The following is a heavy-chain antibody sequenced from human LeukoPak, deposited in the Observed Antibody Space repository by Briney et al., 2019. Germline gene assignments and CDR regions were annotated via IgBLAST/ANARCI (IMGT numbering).Heavy chain of an antibody. Sequence: ASLKVSCKASGYTFTGYYMHWVRQAPGQGLEWMGWINPNSGGTNYAQKFQGRVTMTRDTSISTAYMELSRLRSDDTAVYYCARAPYCSGGSCYSGEYGHWGQGTLVTVSS. CDR2: INPNSGGT. CDR3: ARAPYCSGGSCYSGEYGH. V-gene: IGHV1-2*02. J-gene: IGHJ4*02. CDR1: GYTFTGYY. D-gene: IGHD2-15*01.